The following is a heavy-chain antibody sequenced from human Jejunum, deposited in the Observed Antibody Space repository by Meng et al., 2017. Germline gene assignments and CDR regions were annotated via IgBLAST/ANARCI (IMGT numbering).Heavy chain of an antibody. Sequence: GGSLRLSCAASGFTFSDYSMNWVRQAPGKGLEWVGLLRSNTHGGTIEYAASVKGRFTISRDEAKSIAYLQMNSLTTEDTAVYHCSIPRVNDYNLKGFIYWGQGTLVTVSS. D-gene: IGHD1-1*01. V-gene: IGHV3-49*04. CDR3: SIPRVNDYNLKGFIY. J-gene: IGHJ4*02. CDR1: GFTFSDYS. CDR2: LRSNTHGGTI.